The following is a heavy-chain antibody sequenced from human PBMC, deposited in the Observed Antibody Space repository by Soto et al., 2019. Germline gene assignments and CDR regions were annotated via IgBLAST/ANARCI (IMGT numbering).Heavy chain of an antibody. Sequence: QVQLQESGPGLVKPSQTLSLTCTVSGGSMNSGGYCWSWIRQHPGEGLGWIGCISYGGTTSYNPSLKSRVITSVDTSKNQFSLKLTSVTAADTAVDYCSRGILVWGQGTLITVSS. J-gene: IGHJ4*02. CDR3: SRGILV. CDR1: GGSMNSGGYC. D-gene: IGHD2-15*01. CDR2: ISYGGTT. V-gene: IGHV4-31*03.